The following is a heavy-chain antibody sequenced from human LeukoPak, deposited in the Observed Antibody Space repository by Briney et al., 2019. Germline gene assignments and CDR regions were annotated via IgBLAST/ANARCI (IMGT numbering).Heavy chain of an antibody. J-gene: IGHJ3*02. Sequence: SETLSLTCTVSGGSIRSSSYYWGWIRQPPGKGLEWIGSIYYSGSTYYNPSFKSRVTISVDTSKNQFSLKLSSVTAADTAVYYCARVSGRCSGGSCYSPAFDIWGQGTMVTVSS. CDR3: ARVSGRCSGGSCYSPAFDI. CDR2: IYYSGST. CDR1: GGSIRSSSYY. V-gene: IGHV4-39*07. D-gene: IGHD2-15*01.